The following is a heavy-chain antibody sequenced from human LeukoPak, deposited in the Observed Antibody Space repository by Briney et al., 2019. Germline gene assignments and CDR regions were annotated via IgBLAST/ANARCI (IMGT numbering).Heavy chain of an antibody. V-gene: IGHV4-31*03. D-gene: IGHD3-3*01. CDR2: IYYSGST. Sequence: TSETLSLTCTVSGGSISSGGYYWSWIRQHPGKGLEWIGYIYYSGSTYYNPSLKSRVTISVDTSKDQFSLKLSSVTAADTAVYYCAREANDFWSGYNWFDPWGQGTLVTVSS. CDR3: AREANDFWSGYNWFDP. CDR1: GGSISSGGYY. J-gene: IGHJ5*02.